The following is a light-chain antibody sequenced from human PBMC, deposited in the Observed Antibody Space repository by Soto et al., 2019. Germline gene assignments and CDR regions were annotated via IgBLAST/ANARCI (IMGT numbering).Light chain of an antibody. Sequence: EIVLTQSPATLSLSPGERATLSRTTSQSVSSFLAWYQQKPGQAPRLLIYDASNRATGIPARFSGSGSGTDFTLTISSLEPEDFAIYYCQQRSNWLAFGGGTKVEIK. J-gene: IGKJ4*01. CDR3: QQRSNWLA. CDR1: QSVSSF. CDR2: DAS. V-gene: IGKV3-11*01.